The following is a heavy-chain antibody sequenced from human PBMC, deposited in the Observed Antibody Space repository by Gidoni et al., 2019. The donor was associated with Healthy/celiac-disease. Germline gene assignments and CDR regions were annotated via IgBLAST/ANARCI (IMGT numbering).Heavy chain of an antibody. CDR1: GFTFSNAW. Sequence: EVQLVESGGGLVKPGVSLRLSCAASGFTFSNAWMSWVRQAPGKGLEWVGRIKSKTDGGTTDYAAPVKGRFTISRDDSKNTLYLQMNSLKTEDTAVYYCTTFYDFWSGYSTPVDYWGQGTLVTVSS. D-gene: IGHD3-3*01. CDR2: IKSKTDGGTT. J-gene: IGHJ4*02. V-gene: IGHV3-15*01. CDR3: TTFYDFWSGYSTPVDY.